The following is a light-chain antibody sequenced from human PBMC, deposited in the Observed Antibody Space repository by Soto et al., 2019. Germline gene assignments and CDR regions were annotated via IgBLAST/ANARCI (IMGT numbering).Light chain of an antibody. J-gene: IGKJ3*01. Sequence: DLQVTQFPSSLSASVGDRVSMTCRTSQRISDNLHWYQQKPGKAPNLLIYVASNLESGVPSRFRGGGSGTEFTLTITSLEPEDFATYYCQGSYGTSFTFGPGTRVDMK. V-gene: IGKV1-39*01. CDR3: QGSYGTSFT. CDR2: VAS. CDR1: QRISDN.